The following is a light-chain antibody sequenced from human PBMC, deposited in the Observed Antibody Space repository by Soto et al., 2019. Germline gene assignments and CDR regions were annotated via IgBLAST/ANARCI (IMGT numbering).Light chain of an antibody. V-gene: IGLV2-14*01. CDR2: EVS. CDR1: SSDVGGYNY. CDR3: RSHPSSSIDYV. J-gene: IGLJ1*01. Sequence: QSALTQPASVSGSPGQSITISCTGTSSDVGGYNYVSWYQQHPGKAPKLMIYEVSNRPSGVSNRFSGSKSGNTASLTISGLQADDEADYYCRSHPSSSIDYVFGTGTKLTVL.